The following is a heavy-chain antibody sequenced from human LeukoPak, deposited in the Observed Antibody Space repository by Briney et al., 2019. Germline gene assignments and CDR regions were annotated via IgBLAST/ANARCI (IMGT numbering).Heavy chain of an antibody. Sequence: GSLRLSCAASGFTFSRYSMNWIRQPPGKGPEWIGSIYYSGSTYYNPSLKSRVTISVDTSKNQFSLKLSSVTAADTAVYYCVLGGSFDYWGQGTLVTVSS. CDR1: GFTFSRYS. J-gene: IGHJ4*02. D-gene: IGHD3-16*01. CDR3: VLGGSFDY. CDR2: IYYSGST. V-gene: IGHV4-59*05.